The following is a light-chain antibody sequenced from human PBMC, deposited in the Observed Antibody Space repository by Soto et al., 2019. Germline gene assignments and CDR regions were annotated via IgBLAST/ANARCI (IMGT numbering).Light chain of an antibody. CDR1: SSDIGGYKY. CDR3: TSYSRYRVLV. J-gene: IGLJ3*02. Sequence: QSTLTQPASVSGSPGQAITISCTGTSSDIGGYKYVSWYQQHPGKAPKLIIFEVSNRPSGVSDRFSGSNSGNTASLTISGLQAEEEADYYCTSYSRYRVLVFGGGTKVTVL. CDR2: EVS. V-gene: IGLV2-14*01.